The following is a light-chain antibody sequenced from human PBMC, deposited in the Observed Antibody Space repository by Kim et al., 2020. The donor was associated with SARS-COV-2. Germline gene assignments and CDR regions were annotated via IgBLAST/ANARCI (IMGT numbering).Light chain of an antibody. CDR3: HSPDRSLNRL. CDR2: AAN. Sequence: SSELTQDPAVSVALGQTVRITCQGNSLRSYYASWYQQKPGQAPINVMFAANKRPSGIPDRFSGSRSGNTASLTISGAQAEDEAAYYCHSPDRSLNRLFGG. CDR1: SLRSYY. J-gene: IGLJ3*02. V-gene: IGLV3-19*01.